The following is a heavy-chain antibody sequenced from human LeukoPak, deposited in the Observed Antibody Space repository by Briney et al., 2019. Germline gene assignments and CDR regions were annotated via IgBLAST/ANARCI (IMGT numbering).Heavy chain of an antibody. CDR1: GGSISSYY. CDR2: IYTSGST. J-gene: IGHJ3*02. CDR3: ARVNRHSTAYHDAFDI. Sequence: SETLSLTCTVSGGSISSYYWSWIRQPAGKGLEWIGRIYTSGSTNYNPSLKSRVTMSVDTSKNQFSLKLSSVTAADTAVYYCARVNRHSTAYHDAFDIWGQGTMVTVSS. D-gene: IGHD2/OR15-2a*01. V-gene: IGHV4-4*07.